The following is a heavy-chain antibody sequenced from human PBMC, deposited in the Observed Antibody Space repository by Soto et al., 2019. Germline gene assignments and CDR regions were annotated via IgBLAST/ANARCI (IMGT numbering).Heavy chain of an antibody. CDR3: AQVLSLRTSRKDYKTIFPGMDV. CDR1: GFSFNSHA. CDR2: INSGVDA. Sequence: DVQLSESVGGLVQPGGSLRLTCAASGFSFNSHAMTWVRQAPGRGLEWVAAINSGVDAFYADSVKGRSTISRVNSKDTLYLQMTSLGVEHTPLYYCAQVLSLRTSRKDYKTIFPGMDVWGLGTTVTASS. D-gene: IGHD3-10*01. J-gene: IGHJ6*02. V-gene: IGHV3-23*01.